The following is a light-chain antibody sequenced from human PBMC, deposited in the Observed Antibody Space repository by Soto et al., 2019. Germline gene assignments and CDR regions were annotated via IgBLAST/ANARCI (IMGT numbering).Light chain of an antibody. J-gene: IGLJ3*02. CDR1: SSDVGAYNF. V-gene: IGLV2-8*01. Sequence: QSALTQPPSASGSPGQSVTISCIGTSSDVGAYNFVSWYQQHPGKAPKLMIYEVSKRPSGVPDRFSGSKSGNTASLTVSGLHAEDEADYYCSSFAGSDTWVFGGGTKLTVL. CDR2: EVS. CDR3: SSFAGSDTWV.